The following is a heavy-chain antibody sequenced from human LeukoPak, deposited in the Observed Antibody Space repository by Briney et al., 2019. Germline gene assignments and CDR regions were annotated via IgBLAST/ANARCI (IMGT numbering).Heavy chain of an antibody. CDR1: GGSIGSGGYY. Sequence: SQTLSLTCTVSGGSIGSGGYYWSWIRQHPGKGLEWIGYIYYSGSTYYNPSLKSRVTISVDTSKNQFSLKLSSVTAADTAVYYCARGAILTGYYYYYGMDVWGQGTTVTVSS. J-gene: IGHJ6*02. CDR3: ARGAILTGYYYYYGMDV. V-gene: IGHV4-31*03. CDR2: IYYSGST. D-gene: IGHD3-9*01.